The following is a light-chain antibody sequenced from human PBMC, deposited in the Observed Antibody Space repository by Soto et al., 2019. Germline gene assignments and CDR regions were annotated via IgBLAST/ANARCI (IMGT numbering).Light chain of an antibody. J-gene: IGKJ4*01. CDR3: QKYNSARALT. Sequence: DIQMTQSPSSLSASVGDRVTITCRASQGISNYLAWYQQKPGKVPKLLIYAASTLQSGVPSRFSGSGSGTDFTLTISSLQPEDGATYYCQKYNSARALTFGGGTKVEIK. V-gene: IGKV1-27*01. CDR2: AAS. CDR1: QGISNY.